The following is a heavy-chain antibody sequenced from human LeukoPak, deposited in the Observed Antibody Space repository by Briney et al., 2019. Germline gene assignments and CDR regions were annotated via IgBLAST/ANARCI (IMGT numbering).Heavy chain of an antibody. D-gene: IGHD3-10*01. J-gene: IGHJ4*02. CDR1: GGSITSSAYY. CDR3: ARWFGKTLAGVY. V-gene: IGHV4-39*01. Sequence: PSETLSLTCTVSGGSITSSAYYWGWIRQPPGKGLEWIGTIYYTGSTYYNPSLKSRVTISEDTSKNQFSLKLSSVTATDTAVYYCARWFGKTLAGVYWGEGTLVTVSS. CDR2: IYYTGST.